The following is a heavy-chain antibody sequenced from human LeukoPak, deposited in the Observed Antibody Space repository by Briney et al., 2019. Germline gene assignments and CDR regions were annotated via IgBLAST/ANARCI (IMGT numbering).Heavy chain of an antibody. Sequence: PGGSLRLSCAASGFSFSTYAMTWGRQAPGKGLERVSALSASGGTTFYADSVKGRFTTSRDNSKNTLYLHMNSLRVEDTAVYYCAKLPREYCSTTNCPNWFDAWGQGTLVTVSS. D-gene: IGHD2-2*01. CDR3: AKLPREYCSTTNCPNWFDA. J-gene: IGHJ5*02. CDR2: LSASGGTT. V-gene: IGHV3-23*01. CDR1: GFSFSTYA.